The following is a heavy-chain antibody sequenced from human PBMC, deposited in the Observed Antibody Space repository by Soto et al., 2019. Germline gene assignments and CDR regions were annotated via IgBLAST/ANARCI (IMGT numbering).Heavy chain of an antibody. CDR1: GFTFDDYA. D-gene: IGHD6-19*01. Sequence: DVQLVESGGGLVQPGRSLRLSCAASGFTFDDYAMHWVRQAPGKGLEWVSGISWNSGSIGYADSVKGRFTISRDNAKNSLYLQMNSLRAEDTALYYCAKDKGVAGTIRYFDLWGRGTLVTVSS. CDR3: AKDKGVAGTIRYFDL. CDR2: ISWNSGSI. V-gene: IGHV3-9*01. J-gene: IGHJ2*01.